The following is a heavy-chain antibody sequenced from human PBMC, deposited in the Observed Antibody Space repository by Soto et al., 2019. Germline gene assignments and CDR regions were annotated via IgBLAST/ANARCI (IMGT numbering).Heavy chain of an antibody. CDR1: GYTFTSYG. CDR2: ISAYDGNT. V-gene: IGHV1-18*01. CDR3: ARVVVAASNWFDP. J-gene: IGHJ5*02. D-gene: IGHD2-15*01. Sequence: ASVKVSCKASGYTFTSYGISWVRQAPGQGPEWMGWISAYDGNTNYAQKLQGRVTMTTDTSTSTAYMELRSLRSDDTAVYYCARVVVAASNWFDPWGQGTLVTVS.